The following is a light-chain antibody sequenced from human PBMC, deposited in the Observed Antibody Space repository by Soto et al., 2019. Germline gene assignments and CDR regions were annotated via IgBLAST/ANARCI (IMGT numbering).Light chain of an antibody. J-gene: IGKJ1*01. CDR1: QSVSSSY. Sequence: IVLTQSPGTLSLSPLERATLSCSASQSVSSSYLAWYQQKPGQPPRLLIYGASSRATGIPDRFSGSGSGTDFTLTISRLEPEDFAVYYCQQYGSSSWTFGQGTKVDIK. V-gene: IGKV3-20*01. CDR3: QQYGSSSWT. CDR2: GAS.